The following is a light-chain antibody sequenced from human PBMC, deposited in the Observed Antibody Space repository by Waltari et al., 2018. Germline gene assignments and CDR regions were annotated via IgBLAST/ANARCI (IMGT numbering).Light chain of an antibody. V-gene: IGLV2-23*01. CDR1: RSDIWGYNL. CDR2: EGN. CDR3: CSYAGIGTLT. J-gene: IGLJ3*02. Sequence: QSALTQPASVSGSPGQSIPIPCPGTRSDIWGYNLVSWYQPHPGKAPKIIIYEGNKRPSGVSYRFSDSKSGNTASLTISGLHTEDEADYYCCSYAGIGTLTFGGGTRVTVL.